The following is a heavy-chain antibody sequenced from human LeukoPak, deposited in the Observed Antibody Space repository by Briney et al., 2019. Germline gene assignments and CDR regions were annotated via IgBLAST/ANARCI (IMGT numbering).Heavy chain of an antibody. D-gene: IGHD3-3*01. V-gene: IGHV3-23*01. CDR3: AKEITIFGVLIRAFDY. CDR1: GFTFSSYS. CDR2: ISGSGGST. J-gene: IGHJ4*02. Sequence: GGSLRLSCAASGFTFSSYSMNWVRQAPGKGLEWVSAISGSGGSTYYADSVKGRFTISRDNSKNTLYLQMNSLRAEDTAVYYCAKEITIFGVLIRAFDYWGQGTLVTVSS.